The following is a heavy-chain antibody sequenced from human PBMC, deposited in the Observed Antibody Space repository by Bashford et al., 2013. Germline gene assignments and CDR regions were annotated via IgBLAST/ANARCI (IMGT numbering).Heavy chain of an antibody. Sequence: GGSLRLSCAASGFTFSSYGMHWVRQAPGKGLEWVAVIGSDISHEFYADSVKGRFTISRDNSKNTLYLQMDSLRPEDTAMYYCAKEYGKQWDPDPWGQGTLVTVSS. CDR1: GFTFSSYG. D-gene: IGHD6-19*01. CDR2: IGSDISHE. CDR3: AKEYGKQWDPDP. J-gene: IGHJ5*02. V-gene: IGHV3-30*02.